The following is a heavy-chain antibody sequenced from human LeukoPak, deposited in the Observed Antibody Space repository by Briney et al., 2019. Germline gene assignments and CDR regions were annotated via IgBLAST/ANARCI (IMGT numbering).Heavy chain of an antibody. CDR3: ARAPEGGTYYYMDV. CDR2: IYYSGST. D-gene: IGHD1-14*01. Sequence: SSETLSLTCTVSGGSISSYYWSWIRQPPGKGLEWIGYIYYSGSTNYNPSLKSRVTISVDTSKNQFSLKLSSVTAADTAVYYCARAPEGGTYYYMDVWGKGTTVTVSS. V-gene: IGHV4-59*01. J-gene: IGHJ6*03. CDR1: GGSISSYY.